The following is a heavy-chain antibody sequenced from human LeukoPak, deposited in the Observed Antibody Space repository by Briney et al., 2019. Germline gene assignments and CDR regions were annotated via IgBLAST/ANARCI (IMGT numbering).Heavy chain of an antibody. CDR1: GFSLSTSGMC. D-gene: IGHD6-13*01. CDR2: IDWDDDK. V-gene: IGHV2-70*11. J-gene: IGHJ4*02. CDR3: ARMSDTSSWSELNFDY. Sequence: SGPALVKPTQTLTLTCTFSGFSLSTSGMCVSWIRQPPGKALEWLARIDWDDDKYYSTSLKTRLTISKDTSKNQVVLTMTNMDPVDTATYYCARMSDTSSWSELNFDYWGQGTLVTVSS.